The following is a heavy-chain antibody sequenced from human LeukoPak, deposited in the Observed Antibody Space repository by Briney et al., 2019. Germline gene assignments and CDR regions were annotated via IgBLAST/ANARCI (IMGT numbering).Heavy chain of an antibody. D-gene: IGHD2-2*01. Sequence: PSETLSLTCAVYGASFSGYYWSWVRQPPGKGLEWLGEINHSGSTNYNPSLKSPVTISVDTSKTQFSLKLGSVTAADTAVYYCARLNRRKVGDKAVVVPAAHFDYWGQGTLVTVSS. CDR2: INHSGST. CDR1: GASFSGYY. J-gene: IGHJ4*02. V-gene: IGHV4-34*01. CDR3: ARLNRRKVGDKAVVVPAAHFDY.